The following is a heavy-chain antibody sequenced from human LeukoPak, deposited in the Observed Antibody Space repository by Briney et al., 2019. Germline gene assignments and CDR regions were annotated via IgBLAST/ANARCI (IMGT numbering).Heavy chain of an antibody. V-gene: IGHV4-59*01. CDR3: ARENYDFWSGYHLIDY. CDR2: IYYSGST. Sequence: SETLFLTCTVSGGSISSYYWSWIRQPPGKGLEWIGYIYYSGSTNYNPSLKSRVTISVDTSKNQFSLKLSSVTAADTAVYYCARENYDFWSGYHLIDYWGQGTLVTVSS. D-gene: IGHD3-3*01. J-gene: IGHJ4*02. CDR1: GGSISSYY.